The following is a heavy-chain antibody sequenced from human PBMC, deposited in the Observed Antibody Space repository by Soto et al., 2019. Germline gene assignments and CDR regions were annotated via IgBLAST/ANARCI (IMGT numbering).Heavy chain of an antibody. V-gene: IGHV1-24*01. CDR2: FDPEDGET. Sequence: ASVKVSCPVSGYTLTALSMHWVRQAPGKGLEWMGGFDPEDGETIYAQKFQGRVTMTEDTSTDTAYMELSSLRAEDTAVYYCATYLLDNTVSTRILFDYWGQGTLVTVSS. D-gene: IGHD3-3*01. CDR1: GYTLTALS. J-gene: IGHJ4*02. CDR3: ATYLLDNTVSTRILFDY.